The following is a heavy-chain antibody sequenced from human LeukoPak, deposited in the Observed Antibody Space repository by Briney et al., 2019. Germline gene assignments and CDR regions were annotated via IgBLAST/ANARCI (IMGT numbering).Heavy chain of an antibody. J-gene: IGHJ6*03. CDR3: ARLPVVRVTLGYYYYYYMDV. D-gene: IGHD3-10*01. V-gene: IGHV4-39*07. Sequence: TSETLSLTCTVSGGSISSSSYYWGWIRQPPGKGLEWIGEINHSGSTNYNPSLKSRVTISVDTSKNQFSLKLSSVTAADTAVYYCARLPVVRVTLGYYYYYYMDVWGKGTTVTISS. CDR1: GGSISSSSYY. CDR2: INHSGST.